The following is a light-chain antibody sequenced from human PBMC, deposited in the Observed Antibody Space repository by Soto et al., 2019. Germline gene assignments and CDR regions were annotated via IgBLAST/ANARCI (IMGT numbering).Light chain of an antibody. CDR1: QMGLNSSNNKSG. CDR3: LQYYYFHQT. V-gene: IGKV4-1*01. J-gene: IGKJ1*01. CDR2: WAA. Sequence: DIVMTQSPDSLAVSLGERATINCKSSQMGLNSSNNKSGLAWSQQKPGQPPKLLIYWAATRGSGFPDGFSGSGSGADFTLTISSLQAADVAVYCCLQYYYFHQTFGHGTKVEIK.